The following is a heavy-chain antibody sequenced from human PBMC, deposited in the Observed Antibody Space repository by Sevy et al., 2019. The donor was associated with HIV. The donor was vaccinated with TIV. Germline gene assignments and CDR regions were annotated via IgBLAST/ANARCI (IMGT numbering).Heavy chain of an antibody. CDR2: IKNKADSYTT. Sequence: GGSLRLSCAASGFTFSDHYMEWVRQAPGKGLEWVGRIKNKADSYTTEYAGSVKGNLTISRDDSKNSLYLLMNSLRTEDTAVYYCATHAGIAAAGRVFDYWGQGTLVTVSS. CDR3: ATHAGIAAAGRVFDY. D-gene: IGHD6-13*01. CDR1: GFTFSDHY. V-gene: IGHV3-72*01. J-gene: IGHJ4*02.